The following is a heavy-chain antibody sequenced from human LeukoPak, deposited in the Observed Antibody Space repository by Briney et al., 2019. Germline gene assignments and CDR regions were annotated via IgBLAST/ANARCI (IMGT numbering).Heavy chain of an antibody. Sequence: GASVKVSCKASGYTFTSYALNWVRQAPGQGLEWMGIMNSSGGSAIYAHKFQGRATMTRDMSTTTVYMEMNSLRSEDTAVYYCARDLLGAAGRPWGLDYWGQGTLVTVSS. J-gene: IGHJ4*02. CDR1: GYTFTSYA. D-gene: IGHD6-13*01. CDR2: MNSSGGSA. CDR3: ARDLLGAAGRPWGLDY. V-gene: IGHV1-46*01.